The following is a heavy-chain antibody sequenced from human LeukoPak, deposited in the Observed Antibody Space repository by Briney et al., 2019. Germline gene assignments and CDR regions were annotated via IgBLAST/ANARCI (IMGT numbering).Heavy chain of an antibody. CDR3: ARVTGYMIEDYFDY. CDR1: GFLFSSYA. Sequence: PGGSLRLSCAASGFLFSSYAMNWIRQPPGKGLEWIGEINHSGSTNYNPSLKSRVTISVDTSKNQFSLRLSSVTAADTAVYYCARVTGYMIEDYFDYWGQGTLVTVSS. J-gene: IGHJ4*02. D-gene: IGHD3-22*01. V-gene: IGHV4-34*01. CDR2: INHSGST.